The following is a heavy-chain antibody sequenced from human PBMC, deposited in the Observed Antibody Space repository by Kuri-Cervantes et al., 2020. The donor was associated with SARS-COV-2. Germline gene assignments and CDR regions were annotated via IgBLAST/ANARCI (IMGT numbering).Heavy chain of an antibody. J-gene: IGHJ4*02. CDR3: ARDLTDPGYCSSTSCYTEGAFDY. D-gene: IGHD2-2*02. V-gene: IGHV3-48*03. Sequence: GGSLRLSCAASGFTFDDYGMNWVRQAPGKGLEWVSYISSSGGTIYYADSVKGRFTISRDNAKNSLYLQMNSLRAEDTAVYYCARDLTDPGYCSSTSCYTEGAFDYWGQGTLVTVSS. CDR2: ISSSGGTI. CDR1: GFTFDDYG.